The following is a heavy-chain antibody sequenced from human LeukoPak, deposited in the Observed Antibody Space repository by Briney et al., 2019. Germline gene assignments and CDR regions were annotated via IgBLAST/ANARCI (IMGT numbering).Heavy chain of an antibody. CDR2: ISSSSSYI. V-gene: IGHV3-21*01. CDR1: GFTFSSYE. J-gene: IGHJ6*03. Sequence: PGGSLRLSCAASGFTFSSYEMNWVRQDPGKGLEWVSSISSSSSYIYYADSVKGRFTISRDNAKNSLYLQMNSLRAEDTAVYYCARDRSFGYYYYYYMDVWGKGTTVTISS. CDR3: ARDRSFGYYYYYYMDV. D-gene: IGHD2/OR15-2a*01.